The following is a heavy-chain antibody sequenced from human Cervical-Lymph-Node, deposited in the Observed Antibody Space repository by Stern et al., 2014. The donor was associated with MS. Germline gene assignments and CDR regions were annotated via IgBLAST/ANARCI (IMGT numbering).Heavy chain of an antibody. D-gene: IGHD1-26*01. V-gene: IGHV3-48*01. J-gene: IGHJ4*02. CDR1: GFTFTYYS. Sequence: EVQLVESGGGLEQPGGSLRLSCAASGFTFTYYSMNWVRQAPGKGLEWVAYISHNRGNIYYADSVKGRFTISRDNAKRSLYLQMNSLRAGDTAVYYCARIVGRSDLDFWGRGTLVTVSS. CDR2: ISHNRGNI. CDR3: ARIVGRSDLDF.